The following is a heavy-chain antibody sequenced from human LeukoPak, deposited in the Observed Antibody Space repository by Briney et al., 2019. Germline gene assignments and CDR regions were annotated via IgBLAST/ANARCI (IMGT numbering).Heavy chain of an antibody. CDR3: AKRAVVIRVILVGFHKEAYYFES. CDR1: GITLSNYG. Sequence: GGSLRLSCAVSGITLSNYGMSWVRQAPGKGLEWVAGISDSGGSTKYADSVKGRFTIARDNRKNTLYLQMNSLRAEDTAVYFCAKRAVVIRVILVGFHKEAYYFESWGQGALVTVSS. V-gene: IGHV3-23*01. J-gene: IGHJ4*02. D-gene: IGHD3/OR15-3a*01. CDR2: ISDSGGST.